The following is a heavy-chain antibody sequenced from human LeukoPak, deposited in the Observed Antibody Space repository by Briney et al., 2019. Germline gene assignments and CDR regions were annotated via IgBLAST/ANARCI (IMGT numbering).Heavy chain of an antibody. CDR1: GGSSSSYY. Sequence: PSETLSLTCTVSGGSSSSYYWSWLRQPAGKGLEWIGRIYTSGSTNYNRSLKSRVTISVDTSKNQFSLKLSSVTAADTAVYYCARGKPSYGSGTYYRPLEPNYMDVWGKGTTVTVSS. V-gene: IGHV4-4*07. D-gene: IGHD3-10*01. CDR2: IYTSGST. J-gene: IGHJ6*03. CDR3: ARGKPSYGSGTYYRPLEPNYMDV.